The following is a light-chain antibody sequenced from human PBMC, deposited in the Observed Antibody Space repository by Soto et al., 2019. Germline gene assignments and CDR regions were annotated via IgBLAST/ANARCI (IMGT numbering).Light chain of an antibody. V-gene: IGKV2-28*01. CDR2: MGS. Sequence: DIVMTQSPLSLPVTPGEPASISCRSSQSLLHSSGYNYLDWYLQKPGQSPQVLIYMGSNRASGVPDRFSGSGSGTDFTLKIRRVEAEDVGVYYCMQTLQTPPFTFGPGTKVDIK. CDR3: MQTLQTPPFT. J-gene: IGKJ3*01. CDR1: QSLLHSSGYNY.